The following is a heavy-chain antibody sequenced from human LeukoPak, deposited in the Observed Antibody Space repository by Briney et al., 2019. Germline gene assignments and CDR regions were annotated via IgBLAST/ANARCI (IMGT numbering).Heavy chain of an antibody. CDR3: AREIGRGYHPYYYYYMDV. D-gene: IGHD3-22*01. J-gene: IGHJ6*03. CDR2: IYYSGST. Sequence: SETLSLTCTVSGGSISSYYWSWIRQPPGKGLEWIGCIYYSGSTNYNPSLKSRVTISVDTSKNQFSLKLSSVTAADTAVYYCAREIGRGYHPYYYYYMDVWGKGTTVTISS. V-gene: IGHV4-59*01. CDR1: GGSISSYY.